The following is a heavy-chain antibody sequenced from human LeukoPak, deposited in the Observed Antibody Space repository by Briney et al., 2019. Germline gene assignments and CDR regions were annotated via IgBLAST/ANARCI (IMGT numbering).Heavy chain of an antibody. J-gene: IGHJ4*02. D-gene: IGHD1-20*01. CDR2: IKHSGST. Sequence: SETLSLTCAVYGGSFSGYYWSWIRQPPGKGLEWIGEIKHSGSTNYNPSLKSRVTISVDTSKNQFSLKLSSVTAADTAVYYCARVRYNWNHFDYWGQGTLVTVSS. CDR1: GGSFSGYY. V-gene: IGHV4-34*01. CDR3: ARVRYNWNHFDY.